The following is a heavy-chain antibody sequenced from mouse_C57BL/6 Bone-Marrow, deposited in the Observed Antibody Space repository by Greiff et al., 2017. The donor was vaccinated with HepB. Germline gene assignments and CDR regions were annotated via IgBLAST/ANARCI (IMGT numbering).Heavy chain of an antibody. D-gene: IGHD3-2*02. CDR1: GYTFTDYY. V-gene: IGHV1-76*01. J-gene: IGHJ3*01. Sequence: QVQLQQSGAELVRPGASVKLSCKASGYTFTDYYINWVKQRPGQGLEWIARIYPGSGNTYYNEKFKGKATLTAEKSSSTAYMQLSSLTSEDSAVYFCARQLRTGFAYWGQGTLVTVSA. CDR3: ARQLRTGFAY. CDR2: IYPGSGNT.